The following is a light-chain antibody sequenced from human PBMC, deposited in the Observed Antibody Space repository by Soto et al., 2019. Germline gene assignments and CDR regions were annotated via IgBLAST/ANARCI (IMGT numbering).Light chain of an antibody. V-gene: IGLV2-23*01. CDR1: RSDVGSYNL. CDR2: EGS. Sequence: QSALTQPASASGSPAQSITISCTGTRSDVGSYNLVSWYQQHPGKAPKLMIYEGSKRPSGVSNRFSGSKSGNTASLTISGLQAEDEADYYCCSYAGSRVFGGGTKLTVL. J-gene: IGLJ3*02. CDR3: CSYAGSRV.